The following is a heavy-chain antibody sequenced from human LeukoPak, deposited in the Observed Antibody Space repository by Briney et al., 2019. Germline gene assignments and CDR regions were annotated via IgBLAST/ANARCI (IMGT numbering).Heavy chain of an antibody. J-gene: IGHJ4*02. Sequence: STNYNPSLKSRVTISVDTSKNQFSLKLSSVTAADTAVYYCARGPGPRCSGGSCYSKYFFDYWGQGTLVTVSS. CDR3: ARGPGPRCSGGSCYSKYFFDY. V-gene: IGHV4-34*01. D-gene: IGHD2-15*01. CDR2: ST.